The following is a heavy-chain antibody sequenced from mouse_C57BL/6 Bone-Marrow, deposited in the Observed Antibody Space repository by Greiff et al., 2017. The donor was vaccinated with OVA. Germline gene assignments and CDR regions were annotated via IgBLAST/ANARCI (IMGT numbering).Heavy chain of an antibody. CDR3: ARDARYYGNYGGGAMDY. J-gene: IGHJ4*01. D-gene: IGHD2-1*01. CDR1: GFTFSDFY. Sequence: EVQRVESGGGLVQSGRSLRLSCATSGFTFSDFYMEWVRQAPGKGLEWIAASRNKANDYTTEYSASVKGRFIVSRDTSQSILYLQMNALRAEDTAMYYCARDARYYGNYGGGAMDYWGQGTSVTVSS. V-gene: IGHV7-1*01. CDR2: SRNKANDYTT.